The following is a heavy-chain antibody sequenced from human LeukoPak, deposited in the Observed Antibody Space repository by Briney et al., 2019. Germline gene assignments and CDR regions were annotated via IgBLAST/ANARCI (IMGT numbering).Heavy chain of an antibody. V-gene: IGHV3-23*01. CDR1: GFTFDDYA. CDR3: ARDPPDGSP. CDR2: ISGSGGNT. Sequence: PGGSLRLSCAASGFTFDDYAMHWVRQAPGKGLEWVSGISGSGGNTYYPDSVKGRFTISRDNSKNTLYLQMNSLRAEDTAVYYCARDPPDGSPWGQGTLVTVSS. J-gene: IGHJ5*02.